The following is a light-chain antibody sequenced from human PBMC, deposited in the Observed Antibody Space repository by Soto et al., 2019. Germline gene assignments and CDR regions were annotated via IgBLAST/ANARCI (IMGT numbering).Light chain of an antibody. V-gene: IGKV1-6*01. J-gene: IGKJ4*01. CDR2: AAS. CDR3: LQDSNYPLT. Sequence: AIQMTQSPSSLSASVGDRVNITCRASQGIGNDLGWYQQKPGKAPKLLIYAASNLPSGVPSMFSGSGSGTDFTLSISGLQPGDFATYYCLQDSNYPLTFGGGTKVEVK. CDR1: QGIGND.